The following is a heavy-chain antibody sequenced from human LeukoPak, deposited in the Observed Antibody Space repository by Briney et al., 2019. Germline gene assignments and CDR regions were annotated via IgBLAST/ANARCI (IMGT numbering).Heavy chain of an antibody. CDR3: ARASAAGTYYGMDV. CDR2: INSDGSSA. J-gene: IGHJ6*02. Sequence: GGSLRLSCAASGFTFSSYAMSWVRQAPGKGLVWVSRINSDGSSASYADSVKGRFTISRDNAKNTLYLQMNSLRAEDTAVYYCARASAAGTYYGMDVWGQGTTVTVSS. V-gene: IGHV3-74*01. D-gene: IGHD6-13*01. CDR1: GFTFSSYA.